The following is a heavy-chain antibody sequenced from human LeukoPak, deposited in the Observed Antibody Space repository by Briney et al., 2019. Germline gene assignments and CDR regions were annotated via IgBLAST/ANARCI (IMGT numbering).Heavy chain of an antibody. V-gene: IGHV4-39*01. Sequence: SETLSLTCTVSGGSTSSSSYYWGWIRQPPGKGLEWIGSIYYSGSTYYNPSLKSRVTISVDTSKNQFSLKLSSVTAADTAVYYCATRIYSSGWYRVFDIWGQGTMVTVSS. CDR2: IYYSGST. CDR1: GGSTSSSSYY. J-gene: IGHJ3*02. CDR3: ATRIYSSGWYRVFDI. D-gene: IGHD6-19*01.